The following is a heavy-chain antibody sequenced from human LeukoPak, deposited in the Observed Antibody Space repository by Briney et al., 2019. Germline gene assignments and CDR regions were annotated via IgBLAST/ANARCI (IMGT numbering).Heavy chain of an antibody. V-gene: IGHV3-30*02. CDR1: GFTFSSYG. J-gene: IGHJ4*02. CDR3: ARGYSGSHGPNFDY. Sequence: GGSLRLSCAASGFTFSSYGMHWVRQAPGKGLEWVAFIRHDGSNKYYADPVKGRFTISRDNSKNTLYLQMNSLRAEDTAVYYCARGYSGSHGPNFDYWGQGTLVTVSS. CDR2: IRHDGSNK. D-gene: IGHD1-26*01.